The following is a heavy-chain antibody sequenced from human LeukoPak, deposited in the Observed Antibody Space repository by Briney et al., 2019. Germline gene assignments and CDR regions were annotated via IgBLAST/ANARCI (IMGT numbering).Heavy chain of an antibody. V-gene: IGHV3-23*01. CDR2: ISGSGVST. CDR3: AKRGGSYSFDY. CDR1: GFTFSSYG. J-gene: IGHJ4*02. Sequence: TGGSLRLSCAASGFTFSSYGMSWVRQAPGKGLEWVSAISGSGVSTYYADSVKGRSTISRDNSKNTLYLQMNSLRAEDTAVYYCAKRGGSYSFDYWGQGTLVTVSS. D-gene: IGHD3-10*01.